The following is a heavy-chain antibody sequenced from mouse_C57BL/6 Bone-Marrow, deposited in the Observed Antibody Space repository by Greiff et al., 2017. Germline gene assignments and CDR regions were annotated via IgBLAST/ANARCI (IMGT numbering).Heavy chain of an antibody. D-gene: IGHD2-5*01. J-gene: IGHJ2*01. CDR3: ARGRSYYSNYDFDY. V-gene: IGHV1-69*01. CDR2: IDPSDSYT. CDR1: GYTFTSYW. Sequence: QVQLQQPGAELVMPGASVKLSCKASGYTFTSYWMHWVKQSPGQGLEWIGEIDPSDSYTNYNQKFKGKSTLTVDKSSNTAYMQLSSLTSEDSAVYYCARGRSYYSNYDFDYWGQGTTLTVSS.